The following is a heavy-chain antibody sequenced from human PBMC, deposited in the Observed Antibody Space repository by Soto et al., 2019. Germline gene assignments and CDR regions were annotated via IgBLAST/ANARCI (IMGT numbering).Heavy chain of an antibody. CDR3: AHVEMATITGYYDGMDV. CDR1: GFSLSTSGVG. V-gene: IGHV2-5*01. CDR2: IYWNDDK. J-gene: IGHJ6*02. D-gene: IGHD5-12*01. Sequence: QITLKESGPTLVKPTQTLTLTCTFSGFSLSTSGVGVGWIRQPPGTALEWLALIYWNDDKRYSPSLKSRLTTTKDTTKNQVILTMTNIDPVDTATYYSAHVEMATITGYYDGMDVWGQGTTVTVYS.